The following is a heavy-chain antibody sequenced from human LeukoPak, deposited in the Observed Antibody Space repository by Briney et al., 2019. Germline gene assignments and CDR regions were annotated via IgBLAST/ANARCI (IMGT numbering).Heavy chain of an antibody. V-gene: IGHV1-18*01. D-gene: IGHD3-22*01. CDR2: ISANNGNT. Sequence: ASVKVSCKASGYTFTSYGISWVRQAPGQGLEWMGWISANNGNTKYNTRYAQNLQGRVTMTTDISTSTAYMELRTLRSDDTAVYYCARDRDRSGSQSYWGQGTLVTVSS. CDR1: GYTFTSYG. CDR3: ARDRDRSGSQSY. J-gene: IGHJ4*02.